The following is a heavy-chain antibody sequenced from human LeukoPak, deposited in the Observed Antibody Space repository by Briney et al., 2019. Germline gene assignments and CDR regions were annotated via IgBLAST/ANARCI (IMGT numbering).Heavy chain of an antibody. D-gene: IGHD2-15*01. CDR2: IYYSGST. CDR3: AREKLRIFWRSFDCSGGSCRGHFDY. V-gene: IGHV4-39*07. CDR1: GGSISSSSYY. Sequence: SETLSLTCTVSGGSISSSSYYWGWIRQPPGKGLEWIGSIYYSGSTYYNPSLKSRVTISVDTSKNQFSLKLSSVTAADTAVYYCAREKLRIFWRSFDCSGGSCRGHFDYWGQGTLVTVSS. J-gene: IGHJ4*02.